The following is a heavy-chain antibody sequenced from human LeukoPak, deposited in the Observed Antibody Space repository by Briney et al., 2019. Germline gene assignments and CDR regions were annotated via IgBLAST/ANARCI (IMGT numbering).Heavy chain of an antibody. V-gene: IGHV3-33*01. J-gene: IGHJ4*02. CDR2: IWYDGSNK. CDR3: ARSSYSSGWYSDY. CDR1: GFTFSRYG. D-gene: IGHD6-19*01. Sequence: GGSLRLSCAASGFTFSRYGMHWVRQAPGTGVEGLAVIWYDGSNKYYADSVKGRFTISRDNAKHTLYLQMNSLRAEDTAVYYCARSSYSSGWYSDYWGQGSLVTVS.